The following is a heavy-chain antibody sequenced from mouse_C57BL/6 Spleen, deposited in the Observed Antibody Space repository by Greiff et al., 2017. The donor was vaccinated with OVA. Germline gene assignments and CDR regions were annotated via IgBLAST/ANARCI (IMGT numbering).Heavy chain of an antibody. CDR1: GFTFSDYG. V-gene: IGHV5-17*01. CDR3: ARGDDYDGGALYAMDY. D-gene: IGHD2-4*01. Sequence: EVKLMESGGGLVKPGGSLKLSCAASGFTFSDYGMHWVRQAPEKGLEWVAYISSGSSTIYYADTVKGRFTISRDNAKNTLFLQMTSLRSEDTAMYYCARGDDYDGGALYAMDYWGQGTSVTVSS. CDR2: ISSGSSTI. J-gene: IGHJ4*01.